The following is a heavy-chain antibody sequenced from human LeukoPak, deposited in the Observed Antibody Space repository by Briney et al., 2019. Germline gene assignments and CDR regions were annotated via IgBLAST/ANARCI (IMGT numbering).Heavy chain of an antibody. CDR1: GGSISSYY. CDR3: ARDSPREERNAFDI. CDR2: IYYSGST. Sequence: SETLSLTCTVSGGSISSYYWSWIRQPPGKGLEWIGYIYYSGSTNYNPSLKSRVTISVDTSKNQFSLKLSSVTAADTAVYYCARDSPREERNAFDIWGHGTMVTVSS. V-gene: IGHV4-59*01. J-gene: IGHJ3*02.